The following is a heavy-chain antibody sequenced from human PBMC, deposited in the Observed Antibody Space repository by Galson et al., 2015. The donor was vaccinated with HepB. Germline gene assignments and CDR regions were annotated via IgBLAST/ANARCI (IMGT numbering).Heavy chain of an antibody. CDR3: ARGVPGSSSWYDY. Sequence: SVKVSCKASGYTFTGYYMFWVRQAPGQGLEWMGWINPNSGGTTYAQEFQGWVTMTRDTSINTAYMELTRLRSDDTAVYYCARGVPGSSSWYDYWGQGTLVTVSS. CDR1: GYTFTGYY. CDR2: INPNSGGT. J-gene: IGHJ4*02. V-gene: IGHV1-2*04. D-gene: IGHD6-13*01.